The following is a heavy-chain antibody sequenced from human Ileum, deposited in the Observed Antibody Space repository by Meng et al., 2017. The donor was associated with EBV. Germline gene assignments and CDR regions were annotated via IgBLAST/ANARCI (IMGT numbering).Heavy chain of an antibody. J-gene: IGHJ4*02. V-gene: IGHV2-5*02. CDR3: ARRPGSPSSRFDY. D-gene: IGHD6-6*01. CDR2: IYWDDDK. Sequence: QITLKESGPTLVKPTQTLTLTCSFSGFSLSSSGVAVGWIRQPPGKALEWLAIIYWDDDKRYSPSLMNRLTITKDTSKNQVVLTMTNVDQVDTATYYCARRPGSPSSRFDYWGQGTLVTVSS. CDR1: GFSLSSSGVA.